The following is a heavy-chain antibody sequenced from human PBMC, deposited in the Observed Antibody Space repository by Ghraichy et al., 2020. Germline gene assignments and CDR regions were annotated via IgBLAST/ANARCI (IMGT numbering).Heavy chain of an antibody. J-gene: IGHJ4*01. CDR2: ISPKRDYN. V-gene: IGHV3-21*01. CDR3: ARLMGLFERRGGLDY. D-gene: IGHD1-1*01. Sequence: SCAASGFTFSDYTVNWVRQAPGRGLEWVASISPKRDYNYDAVPVMGRFTVARDNAQNSVYLQMNSLRGEDTAVYFCARLMGLFERRGGLDYWGHGVLVTVSS. CDR1: GFTFSDYT.